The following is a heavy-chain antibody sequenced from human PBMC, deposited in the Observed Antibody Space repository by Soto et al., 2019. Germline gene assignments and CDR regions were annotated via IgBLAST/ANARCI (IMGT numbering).Heavy chain of an antibody. D-gene: IGHD6-19*01. J-gene: IGHJ5*02. Sequence: ASVKVSCKVSGYTLTELSMHWVRQAPGKGLEWMGGFDPEDGETIYAQKFQGRVTMTEDTSTDTAYMELSSLRSEDTAVYYCATVFSGYSSGWYGWFDPWGQGTLVTVSS. CDR1: GYTLTELS. CDR3: ATVFSGYSSGWYGWFDP. V-gene: IGHV1-24*01. CDR2: FDPEDGET.